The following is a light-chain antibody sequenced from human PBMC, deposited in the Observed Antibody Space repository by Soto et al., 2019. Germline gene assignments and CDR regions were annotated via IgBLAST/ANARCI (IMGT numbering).Light chain of an antibody. V-gene: IGKV3-20*01. J-gene: IGKJ5*01. CDR2: RAS. CDR3: HQYGTSPTT. CDR1: QSVSSSY. Sequence: EIVLTKFRNTFSVSLGERAAXSCRASQSVSSSYLAWYQQKPGQAPRLLIYRASSRATGIPDRSSGTGSGTDFTLTISRLEPQDFAVYYCHQYGTSPTTFGQGTRMEIK.